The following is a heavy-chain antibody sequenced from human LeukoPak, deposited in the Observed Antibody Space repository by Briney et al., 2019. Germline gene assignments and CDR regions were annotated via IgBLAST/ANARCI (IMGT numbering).Heavy chain of an antibody. V-gene: IGHV3-15*01. Sequence: GGSLRLSCAASGFTFSNAWMSWVRQAPGKGLEWVGRIKSKTDGGTTDYAAPVKGRFTISRDDSKNTLYLQMSSLKTEDTAVYYCTTEHYGDYVPPDYWGQGTLVTVSS. J-gene: IGHJ4*02. CDR3: TTEHYGDYVPPDY. CDR1: GFTFSNAW. D-gene: IGHD4-17*01. CDR2: IKSKTDGGTT.